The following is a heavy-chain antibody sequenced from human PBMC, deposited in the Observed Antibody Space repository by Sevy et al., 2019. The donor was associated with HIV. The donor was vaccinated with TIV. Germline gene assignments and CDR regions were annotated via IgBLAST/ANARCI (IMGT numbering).Heavy chain of an antibody. CDR2: ISGNGENR. D-gene: IGHD2-8*01. CDR1: EFTFSSHA. V-gene: IGHV3-23*01. Sequence: GGSLRLSCAASEFTFSSHAVSWVRQAPGKGLEWVSAISGNGENRHYADSVRGRFTISRDNSKSSVYLQMNNLRPEDTAVYYCAREGCTKPHDYWGQGTLVTVSS. J-gene: IGHJ4*02. CDR3: AREGCTKPHDY.